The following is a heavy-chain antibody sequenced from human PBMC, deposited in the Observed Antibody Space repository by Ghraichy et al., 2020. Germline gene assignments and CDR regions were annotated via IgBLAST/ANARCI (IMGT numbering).Heavy chain of an antibody. CDR3: ATPRRGAAGFDF. CDR2: INYSGNT. J-gene: IGHJ4*02. V-gene: IGHV4-39*01. Sequence: LRLSCTVSGGSISTSVHYWGWVRQPPGKGLEWIGSINYSGNTYYNPSLQSRVTISVDTSKNQFSLTLTSTTAADTAVYYCATPRRGAAGFDFWGQGALVTVSS. CDR1: GGSISTSVHY. D-gene: IGHD6-13*01.